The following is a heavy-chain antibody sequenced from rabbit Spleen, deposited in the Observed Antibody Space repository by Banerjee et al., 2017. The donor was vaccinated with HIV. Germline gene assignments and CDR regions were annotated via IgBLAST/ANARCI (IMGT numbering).Heavy chain of an antibody. D-gene: IGHD4-1*01. CDR2: IAGSSSGFT. V-gene: IGHV1S40*01. CDR1: GVSFSNNDY. CDR3: ARDLTGVIGWNFGW. J-gene: IGHJ3*01. Sequence: QSLEESGGGLVKPGASLTLTCTASGVSFSNNDYICWVRQAPGKGLEWISCIAGSSSGFTYSATWAKGRFTFSKTSSTTVTLQVTSLTAADTATYFCARDLTGVIGWNFGWWGQGTLVTVS.